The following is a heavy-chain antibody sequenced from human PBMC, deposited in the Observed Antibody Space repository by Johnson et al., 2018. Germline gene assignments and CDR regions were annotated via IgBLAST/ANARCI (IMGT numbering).Heavy chain of an antibody. J-gene: IGHJ6*02. CDR1: GFTFSSYG. CDR2: IWYDGSNK. Sequence: VQLVESGGGVVQPGRSLRLSCAASGFTFSSYGMHWVRQAPGKGLEWVAVIWYDGSNKYYADSVKGRFTIFRDNSKNTLYLQMNSLRAEDTAVYYCARGDGSYCCNGMDVWGQGTTVTVSS. V-gene: IGHV3-33*01. D-gene: IGHD1-26*01. CDR3: ARGDGSYCCNGMDV.